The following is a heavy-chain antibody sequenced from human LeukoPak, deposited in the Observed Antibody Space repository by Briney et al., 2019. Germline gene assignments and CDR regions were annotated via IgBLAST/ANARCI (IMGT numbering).Heavy chain of an antibody. CDR3: ARSYGGNSAFDY. Sequence: SETLSLTCTVSGGSISSYYWSWIRQPPGKGLEWIGYIDYSGSTNYNPSLKSRVTISVDTSKNQFSLKLSAVTAADTAVYYCARSYGGNSAFDYWGQGTLVTVSS. D-gene: IGHD4-23*01. CDR1: GGSISSYY. CDR2: IDYSGST. V-gene: IGHV4-59*01. J-gene: IGHJ4*02.